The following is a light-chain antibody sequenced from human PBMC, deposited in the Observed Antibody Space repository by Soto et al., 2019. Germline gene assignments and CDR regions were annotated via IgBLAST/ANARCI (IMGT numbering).Light chain of an antibody. V-gene: IGLV2-23*02. CDR2: EVS. J-gene: IGLJ3*02. CDR1: SSDVGSYNL. CDR3: CSYAGSSPGV. Sequence: QLVLTQPASVSGSPGQSITISCTGTSSDVGSYNLVSWYQQHPGKAPKLMIYEVSKRPSGVSNRFSGSKSGNTASLTISGLQAEDEADYYCCSYAGSSPGVFGGGTKLTVL.